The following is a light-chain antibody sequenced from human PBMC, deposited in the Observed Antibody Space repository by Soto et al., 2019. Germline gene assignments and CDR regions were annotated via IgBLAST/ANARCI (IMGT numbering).Light chain of an antibody. V-gene: IGKV1-39*01. CDR3: QQRYSTPLT. Sequence: DIQMTQSPSSLSVSVGDRVTITCRASQSIGGFLNWYQQKLGKAPKLLIYAASSLQSGVPSRFSGSGSGTDVTLTISSLQPEDFATYYCQQRYSTPLTFGGGTKVEI. J-gene: IGKJ4*01. CDR1: QSIGGF. CDR2: AAS.